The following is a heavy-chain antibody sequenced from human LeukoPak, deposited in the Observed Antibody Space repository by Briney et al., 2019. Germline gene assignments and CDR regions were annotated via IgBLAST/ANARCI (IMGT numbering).Heavy chain of an antibody. CDR1: GYTLTELS. CDR2: FDPEDGET. Sequence: ASVKVSCKVSGYTLTELSMQWVRQAPGKGLEWMGGFDPEDGETIYAQKFQGRVTMTEDTSTDTAYMELSSLRSEDTAVYYCATEVAGSGFCDYWGQGTLVTVSS. D-gene: IGHD6-19*01. V-gene: IGHV1-24*01. J-gene: IGHJ4*02. CDR3: ATEVAGSGFCDY.